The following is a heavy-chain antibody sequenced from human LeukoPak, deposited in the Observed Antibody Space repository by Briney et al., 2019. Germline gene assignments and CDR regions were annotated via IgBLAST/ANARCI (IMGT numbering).Heavy chain of an antibody. CDR2: VHHSGSA. Sequence: SETLSLTCTVSGGSISSSDYYWTWIRQHPGKGLEWVGYVHHSGSASYNPSLKSRVTMSVDTSKNQFSLKLSSVTAADTAVYYGARWGKGWLFDYWGQGALVTVSS. CDR1: GGSISSSDYY. J-gene: IGHJ4*02. D-gene: IGHD3-16*01. V-gene: IGHV4-31*03. CDR3: ARWGKGWLFDY.